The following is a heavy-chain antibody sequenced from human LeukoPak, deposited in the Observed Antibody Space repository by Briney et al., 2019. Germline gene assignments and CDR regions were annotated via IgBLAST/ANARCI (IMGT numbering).Heavy chain of an antibody. CDR2: IYHSGST. D-gene: IGHD4-17*01. J-gene: IGHJ6*02. Sequence: PSETLSLTCTVSGYSISSGYYWGWIRQPPGKGLEWIGSIYHSGSTYYNPSLKSRVTISVDTSKNQFSLKLSSVTAADTAVYYCARGIGDYDRYYYYYGMDVWGQGTTVTVSS. CDR1: GYSISSGYY. V-gene: IGHV4-38-2*02. CDR3: ARGIGDYDRYYYYYGMDV.